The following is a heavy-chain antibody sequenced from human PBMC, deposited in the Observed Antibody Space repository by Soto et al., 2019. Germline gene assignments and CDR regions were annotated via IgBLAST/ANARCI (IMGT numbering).Heavy chain of an antibody. V-gene: IGHV1-69*02. CDR2: IIPILGIA. J-gene: IGHJ5*02. Sequence: QVQLVQSGAEVKKPGSSVKVSCKASGGTFSSYTISWVRQAPGQGLEWMGRIIPILGIANYAQKFQGRVTITAEKSTSTAYRGLSSVGWEDTAVYYGARVWERSGGCSAPGGQGPLAPVSS. D-gene: IGHD3-16*01. CDR1: GGTFSSYT. CDR3: ARVWERSGGCSAP.